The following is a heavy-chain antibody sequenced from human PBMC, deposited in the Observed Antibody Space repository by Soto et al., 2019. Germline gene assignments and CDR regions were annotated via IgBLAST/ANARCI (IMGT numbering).Heavy chain of an antibody. CDR3: ARVTDKAMVPLSYFDY. CDR2: IYYSGST. J-gene: IGHJ4*02. Sequence: SDTLSLTCTVSGGSISSGDYYWSWIRQPPGKGLEWIGYIYYSGSTNYNPSLKSRVTISVDTSKNQFSLKLSSVTAADTAVYYCARVTDKAMVPLSYFDYWGQGTLVTVYS. CDR1: GGSISSGDYY. D-gene: IGHD5-18*01. V-gene: IGHV4-61*08.